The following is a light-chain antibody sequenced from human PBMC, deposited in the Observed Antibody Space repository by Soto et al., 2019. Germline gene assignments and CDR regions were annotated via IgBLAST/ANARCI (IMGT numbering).Light chain of an antibody. CDR1: QSLLDSSNNKNS. CDR3: QQYISFPLS. J-gene: IGKJ4*01. Sequence: DIVLTQSPDSLAVSLGERATIKCMSSQSLLDSSNNKNSLAWYQQKPGQPPTLLIYWASTRESGVPDRFGGGGSGTDFTLTITSLQAEDVAVYYCQQYISFPLSLGGGTKVEI. V-gene: IGKV4-1*01. CDR2: WAS.